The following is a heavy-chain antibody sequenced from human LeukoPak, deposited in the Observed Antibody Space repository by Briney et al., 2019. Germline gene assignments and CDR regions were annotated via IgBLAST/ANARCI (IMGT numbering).Heavy chain of an antibody. CDR3: AKAPVVGAFDY. J-gene: IGHJ4*02. CDR2: ISGSGGST. V-gene: IGHV3-23*01. D-gene: IGHD1-26*01. Sequence: GGSLRLSCAASGFTFSSYAMSWVRQAPGKGLEWVSDISGSGGSTYYADSVEASFTISRESSKNTLYLQMNSLRAEDTAVYYCAKAPVVGAFDYWGQGTLVTVSS. CDR1: GFTFSSYA.